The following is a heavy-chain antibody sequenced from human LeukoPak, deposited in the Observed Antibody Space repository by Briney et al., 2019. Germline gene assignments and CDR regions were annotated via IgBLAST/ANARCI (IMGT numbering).Heavy chain of an antibody. V-gene: IGHV3-73*01. D-gene: IGHD1-26*01. J-gene: IGHJ3*02. Sequence: GGSLRLSCAASGFTFSGSAMPWVRQASGKGLEWVGRIRSKANSYATAYAASVKGRLTISRDDSKNTAYLQMNSLKTEDTAVYYCRTSGSYDAFDIWGQGTMVTVSS. CDR2: IRSKANSYAT. CDR3: RTSGSYDAFDI. CDR1: GFTFSGSA.